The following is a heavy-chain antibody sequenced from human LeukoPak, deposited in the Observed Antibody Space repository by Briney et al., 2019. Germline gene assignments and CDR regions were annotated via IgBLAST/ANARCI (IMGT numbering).Heavy chain of an antibody. J-gene: IGHJ6*03. V-gene: IGHV1-18*01. Sequence: GASVKVSCKASGYTFTSYGISWVRQAPGQGLEWMGWISAYNGNTNYAQKLQGRVTMTTDTSTSTAYMELSSLRSEDTAVYYCARARRIRSNYYYYYYMDVWGKGTTVTVSS. D-gene: IGHD2/OR15-2a*01. CDR2: ISAYNGNT. CDR3: ARARRIRSNYYYYYYMDV. CDR1: GYTFTSYG.